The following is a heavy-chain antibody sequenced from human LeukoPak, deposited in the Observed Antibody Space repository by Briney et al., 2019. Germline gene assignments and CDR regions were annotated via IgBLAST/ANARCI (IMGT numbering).Heavy chain of an antibody. CDR2: INTDGSST. D-gene: IGHD1-26*01. V-gene: IGHV3-74*01. J-gene: IGHJ4*02. CDR3: ARIVGATYYFDY. CDR1: GFTFSSYW. Sequence: GGSLRLSCAASGFTFSSYWMHWVRQAPGKGLVWVSRINTDGSSTSYADPVKGRFTISRDNAKNTLYLQMNSLRAEDTAVYYCARIVGATYYFDYWGQGTLVTVSS.